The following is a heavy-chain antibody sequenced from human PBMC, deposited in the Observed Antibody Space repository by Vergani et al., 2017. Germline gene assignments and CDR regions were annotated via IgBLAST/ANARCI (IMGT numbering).Heavy chain of an antibody. J-gene: IGHJ4*02. CDR1: GYSFTNYW. Sequence: EVQLVQSGAEVQTPGESLKISCKGSGYSFTNYWIGWVRQMPGKGLEWMGIIYPGDSDTRYSPSFQGQVTISADKSISTAYLQWSSLKASDTAMYYCARHTSRYGYSGYDPIDYWGQGTLVTVSS. CDR2: IYPGDSDT. CDR3: ARHTSRYGYSGYDPIDY. V-gene: IGHV5-51*01. D-gene: IGHD5-12*01.